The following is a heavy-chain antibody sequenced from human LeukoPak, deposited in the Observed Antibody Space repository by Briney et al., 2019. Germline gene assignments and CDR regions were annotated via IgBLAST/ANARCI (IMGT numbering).Heavy chain of an antibody. CDR1: GFTFNTYG. Sequence: PGGSLRLSCAASGFTFNTYGTNWFRQAPGGGLEWISYINSVGGTTFYADSVKGRFTISRDNAKNSLYLQMNSLRAEDTAVYYCARDLGSTYYDISTGYSPVGYWGQGPLVTVSS. CDR2: INSVGGTT. J-gene: IGHJ4*02. V-gene: IGHV3-48*04. CDR3: ARDLGSTYYDISTGYSPVGY. D-gene: IGHD3-9*01.